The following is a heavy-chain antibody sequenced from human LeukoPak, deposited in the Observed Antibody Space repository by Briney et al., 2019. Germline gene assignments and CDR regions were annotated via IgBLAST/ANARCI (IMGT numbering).Heavy chain of an antibody. Sequence: SETLSLTCTVSGGSISSGGYYWSWIRQHPGKGLEWIGYIYYSGSTYYNPSLKSRVTISVDTSKNQFSLKLSSVTAADTAVYYCARAGGRTVSYYFDYGGQGTLVTVSS. J-gene: IGHJ4*02. V-gene: IGHV4-31*03. CDR3: ARAGGRTVSYYFDY. D-gene: IGHD4-17*01. CDR2: IYYSGST. CDR1: GGSISSGGYY.